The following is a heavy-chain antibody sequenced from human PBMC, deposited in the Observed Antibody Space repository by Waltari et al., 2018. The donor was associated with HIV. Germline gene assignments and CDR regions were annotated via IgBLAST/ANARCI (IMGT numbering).Heavy chain of an antibody. CDR2: IFHTGST. D-gene: IGHD2-15*01. CDR1: GYFISSGYY. V-gene: IGHV4-38-2*02. Sequence: QVQLQESGPGLVKPSETLSLTCGVSGYFISSGYYWGWTRQTPGKGREWIGTIFHTGSTCASPCLKSRIGMSLYTAKNQFSLSLYSLTAADTAVYYCARERGHCIGAACYGWFDPWGQGTLVTVSS. CDR3: ARERGHCIGAACYGWFDP. J-gene: IGHJ5*02.